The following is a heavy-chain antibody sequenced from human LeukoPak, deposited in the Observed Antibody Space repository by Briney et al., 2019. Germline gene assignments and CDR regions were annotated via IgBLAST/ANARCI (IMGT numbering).Heavy chain of an antibody. CDR3: TRLMSDYCGAGSCYFDY. D-gene: IGHD2-15*01. CDR1: GFSFSGSP. V-gene: IGHV3-73*01. Sequence: GESLRLSCAASGFSFSGSPIHWVRQASGKGLEWVGRIKSKGNNYGTAYAASVKGRFTISRDDSKNTAYLQMKSLKTEDTAVYYCTRLMSDYCGAGSCYFDYWGQGSLVTVSS. J-gene: IGHJ4*02. CDR2: IKSKGNNYGT.